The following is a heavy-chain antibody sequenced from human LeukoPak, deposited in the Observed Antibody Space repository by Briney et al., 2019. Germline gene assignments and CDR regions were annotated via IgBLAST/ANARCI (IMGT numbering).Heavy chain of an antibody. V-gene: IGHV3-64*01. J-gene: IGHJ6*02. CDR2: ISSNGGST. D-gene: IGHD5-12*01. Sequence: PGGSLRLSCAASGFTFSSYAMHWVRQAPGKGLEYVSAISSNGGSTYYANSVKGRFTISRDNSKNTLYLQMGSLRAEDMAVYYCARGKEWLRSYYYYGMDVWGQGTTVTVSS. CDR1: GFTFSSYA. CDR3: ARGKEWLRSYYYYGMDV.